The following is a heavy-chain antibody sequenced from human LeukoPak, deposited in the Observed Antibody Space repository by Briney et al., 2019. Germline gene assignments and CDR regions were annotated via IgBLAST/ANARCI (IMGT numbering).Heavy chain of an antibody. Sequence: GGSLRLSCAASGFTFSSYGMHWVRQAPGKGLEWVAFIRYDGSNKYYADSVKGRFTISRDNAKNSLYLQMNSLRAEATAVYYCARNAIVVVPAAIHFDYWGQGTLVTVSS. CDR3: ARNAIVVVPAAIHFDY. CDR1: GFTFSSYG. V-gene: IGHV3-30*02. D-gene: IGHD2-2*01. CDR2: IRYDGSNK. J-gene: IGHJ4*02.